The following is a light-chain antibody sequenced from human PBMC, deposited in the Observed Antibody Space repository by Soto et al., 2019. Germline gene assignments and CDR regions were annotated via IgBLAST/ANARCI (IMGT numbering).Light chain of an antibody. Sequence: SQLTESKSSLSASVGDRVTVTCRASQGINTFLAWYQQKAGKAPKLLIYAASTLQSGVPSRFSGSGSGTDFTLTISSLQSEDFATYYCQQLNSYPITFGQGTRLEIK. J-gene: IGKJ5*01. V-gene: IGKV1-9*01. CDR2: AAS. CDR3: QQLNSYPIT. CDR1: QGINTF.